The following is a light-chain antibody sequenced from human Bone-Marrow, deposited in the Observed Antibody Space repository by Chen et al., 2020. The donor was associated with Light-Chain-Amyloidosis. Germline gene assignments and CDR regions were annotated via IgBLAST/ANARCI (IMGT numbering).Light chain of an antibody. J-gene: IGLJ3*02. CDR3: QVWDSRSDQPV. Sequence: SYVLTQPPSVSVAPGQTARITCGGNNIGNKGVHWYHQKPRQAPVLVVYDDSDRPSGIPERFSGSNSGNTATLTISGVEVGDEADYYCQVWDSRSDQPVFGGGTKLTVV. CDR1: NIGNKG. CDR2: DDS. V-gene: IGLV3-21*02.